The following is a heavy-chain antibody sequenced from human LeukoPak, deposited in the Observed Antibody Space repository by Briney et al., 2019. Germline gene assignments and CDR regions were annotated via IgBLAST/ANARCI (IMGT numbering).Heavy chain of an antibody. J-gene: IGHJ3*02. V-gene: IGHV4-39*07. CDR1: GGSISSSSYY. CDR2: IYYSGST. Sequence: SETLSLTCTVSGGSISSSSYYWGWIRQPPGKGLEWIGSIYYSGSTYYNPSLKSRVTISVDTSKNQFSLHLNSVTPEDTAVYYCAREGKDAFDIWGQGTMVIVSS. CDR3: AREGKDAFDI. D-gene: IGHD3-10*01.